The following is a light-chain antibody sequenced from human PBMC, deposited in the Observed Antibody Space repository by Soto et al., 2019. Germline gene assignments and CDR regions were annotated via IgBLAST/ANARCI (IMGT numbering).Light chain of an antibody. CDR1: QSVSSN. CDR3: QQYNSYPLT. V-gene: IGKV3-15*01. CDR2: GAS. Sequence: EIVMTQSPATLSVSPGERATLSCRASQSVSSNLAWYQQKPGQAPRLLIYGASTRATGIPARFSGSGSGTEFTLTISILQSEDYATYYCQQYNSYPLTFGPGTKVDIK. J-gene: IGKJ3*01.